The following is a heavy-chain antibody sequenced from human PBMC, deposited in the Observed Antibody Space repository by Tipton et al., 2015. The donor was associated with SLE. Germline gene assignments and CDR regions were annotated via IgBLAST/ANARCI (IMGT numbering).Heavy chain of an antibody. CDR1: GFTFSSYS. D-gene: IGHD3-3*01. J-gene: IGHJ3*02. CDR3: ARDYDFWSGFYQGADAFDI. CDR2: ISSSNSYM. Sequence: GSLRLSCAASGFTFSSYSMNWVRQAPGKGPEWVSSISSSNSYMYYADSVRGRFTISRDNAQNSLYLQMNSLRAEDTAVYYCARDYDFWSGFYQGADAFDIWGQGTMVTVSS. V-gene: IGHV3-21*01.